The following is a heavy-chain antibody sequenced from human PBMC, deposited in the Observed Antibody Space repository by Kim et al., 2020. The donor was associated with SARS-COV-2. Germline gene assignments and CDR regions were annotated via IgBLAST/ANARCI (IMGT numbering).Heavy chain of an antibody. CDR2: ISSSSSYI. D-gene: IGHD3-3*01. CDR3: AXXXPSSWSGYYVNGMDV. CDR1: GFTFSSYS. V-gene: IGHV3-21*01. Sequence: GGSLRLSCAASGFTFSSYSMNWVRQAPGKGLEWVSSISSSSSYIYYADSVKGRFTXSRDNAKNSLYLQMXXLRXEDTAVYYXAXXXPSSWSGYYVNGMDVWGQXXTVTVSS. J-gene: IGHJ6*02.